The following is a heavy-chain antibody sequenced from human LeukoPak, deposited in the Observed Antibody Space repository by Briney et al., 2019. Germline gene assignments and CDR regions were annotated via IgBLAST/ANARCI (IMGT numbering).Heavy chain of an antibody. Sequence: TSVKVSCKSSGSTFSSYAISWVRQAPGQGLEWMGRIIPIFGTANYAQKYQGRVTITTDESTTTAYMELRSLRSEDTAVYYCAREIMATESGSYYFDYWGQGTLVTVSS. CDR1: GSTFSSYA. CDR3: AREIMATESGSYYFDY. D-gene: IGHD1-26*01. J-gene: IGHJ4*02. CDR2: IIPIFGTA. V-gene: IGHV1-69*05.